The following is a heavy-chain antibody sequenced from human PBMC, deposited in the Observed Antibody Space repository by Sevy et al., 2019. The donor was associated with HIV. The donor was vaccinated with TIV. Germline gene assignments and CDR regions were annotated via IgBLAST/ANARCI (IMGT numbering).Heavy chain of an antibody. CDR3: EFRMSSGGLDY. D-gene: IGHD2-15*01. Sequence: GGSLRLSCAASGFTFSSYGMHWVRQAPGKGLEWVAVISYDGSNKYYADSVKGRFTISRDNSKNTLYLQMNSLRAEDTAVYYCEFRMSSGGLDYWGRGTLVTVSS. CDR1: GFTFSSYG. J-gene: IGHJ4*02. V-gene: IGHV3-30*03. CDR2: ISYDGSNK.